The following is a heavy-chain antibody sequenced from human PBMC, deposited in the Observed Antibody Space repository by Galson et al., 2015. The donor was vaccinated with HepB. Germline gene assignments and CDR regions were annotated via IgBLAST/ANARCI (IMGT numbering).Heavy chain of an antibody. CDR2: IIPIFGTA. D-gene: IGHD3-3*01. Sequence: SVKVSCKASGGTFSSYAISWVRQAPGQGLEWMGGIIPIFGTANYAQKFRGRVTITADESTSTAYMELSSLRSEDTAVYYCARVVLRFLEWLSPYYFDYWGQGTLVTVSS. J-gene: IGHJ4*02. CDR3: ARVVLRFLEWLSPYYFDY. CDR1: GGTFSSYA. V-gene: IGHV1-69*13.